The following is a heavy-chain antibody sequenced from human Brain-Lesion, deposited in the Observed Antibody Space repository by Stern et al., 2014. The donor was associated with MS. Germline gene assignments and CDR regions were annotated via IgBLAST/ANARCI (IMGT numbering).Heavy chain of an antibody. D-gene: IGHD2-2*01. CDR1: GYTFSSYD. V-gene: IGHV1-8*01. Sequence: VHLEESGAEVKKPGASVKVSCKASGYTFSSYDITWVRQASGHGLEWLGWMNPYSGNTGYAQKFKGRVSMTSDPSISTVYMELTSLTSDDTAVYFCARAVRNQLLSEYWGQGTLVTVSS. J-gene: IGHJ4*02. CDR3: ARAVRNQLLSEY. CDR2: MNPYSGNT.